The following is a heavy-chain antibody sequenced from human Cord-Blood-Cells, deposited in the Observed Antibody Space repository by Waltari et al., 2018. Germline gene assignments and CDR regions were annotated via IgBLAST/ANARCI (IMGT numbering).Heavy chain of an antibody. CDR3: ARQVIAAADAFDI. D-gene: IGHD6-13*01. CDR2: IYYRGST. CDR1: GAPISSSSYY. Sequence: QLQLQESGPGLVKPSETLSLTCTVSGAPISSSSYYRGWIRPPPGTGLEWIGSIYYRGSTYYNPSLKSRVTISVDTSKNQFSLKLSSVTAADTAVYYCARQVIAAADAFDIWGQGTMVTVSS. V-gene: IGHV4-39*01. J-gene: IGHJ3*02.